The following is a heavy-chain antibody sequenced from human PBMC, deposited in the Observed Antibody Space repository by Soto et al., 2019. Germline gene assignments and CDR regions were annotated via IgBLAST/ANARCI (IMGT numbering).Heavy chain of an antibody. V-gene: IGHV4-59*01. Sequence: SETLSLTCTVSGGSISSYDWSWIRQPPGKGLEWIGYIYYSGSTNYNPSLKSRVTISVDTSKNQFSLKLSSVTAADTAVYYCARTDSGTYGDHFDYWGQGTLVTVSS. CDR3: ARTDSGTYGDHFDY. J-gene: IGHJ4*02. CDR1: GGSISSYD. D-gene: IGHD1-26*01. CDR2: IYYSGST.